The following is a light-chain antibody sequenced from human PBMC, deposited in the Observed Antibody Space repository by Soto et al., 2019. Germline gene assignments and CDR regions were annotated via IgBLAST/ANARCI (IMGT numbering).Light chain of an antibody. J-gene: IGLJ2*01. V-gene: IGLV7-46*01. Sequence: QAVVTQEPSLKVAPGGTVTLTCGSSTGAVTSGHYPYWFQQKPGQAPRTLIYDTSNKHAWTPARFSGSLLGGKAALTLSGAQPEDEAEYYCLLSYSGARVVFGGGTKLTVL. CDR2: DTS. CDR3: LLSYSGARVV. CDR1: TGAVTSGHY.